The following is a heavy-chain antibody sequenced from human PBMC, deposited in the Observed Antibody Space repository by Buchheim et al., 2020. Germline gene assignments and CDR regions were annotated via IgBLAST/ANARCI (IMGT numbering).Heavy chain of an antibody. CDR2: INHSGST. D-gene: IGHD1-26*01. Sequence: QVQLQQWGAGLLKPSETLSLTCAVYGGSFSGYYWSWIRQPPGKGLEWIGEINHSGSTNYNPSLKRRVTISVDTSKNQFSLTLSSVTAADTPVYYCARGIVGATRGLFDYWGQGTL. J-gene: IGHJ4*02. CDR3: ARGIVGATRGLFDY. CDR1: GGSFSGYY. V-gene: IGHV4-34*01.